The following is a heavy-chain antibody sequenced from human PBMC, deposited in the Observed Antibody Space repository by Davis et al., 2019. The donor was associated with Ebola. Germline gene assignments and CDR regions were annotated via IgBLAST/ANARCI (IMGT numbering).Heavy chain of an antibody. CDR1: GSTLSSYA. D-gene: IGHD1-26*01. V-gene: IGHV3-23*01. CDR3: AKFNEVGATGVLYFQH. CDR2: ISGSGGST. J-gene: IGHJ1*01. Sequence: PGRSLRPSCPASGSTLSSYAMSWVRQAPGKGLEWVPAISGSGGSTYYADSMKGRFTISRDNSKNTLYLQMNSLRAEDTAVYYCAKFNEVGATGVLYFQHWGQGTLVTVSS.